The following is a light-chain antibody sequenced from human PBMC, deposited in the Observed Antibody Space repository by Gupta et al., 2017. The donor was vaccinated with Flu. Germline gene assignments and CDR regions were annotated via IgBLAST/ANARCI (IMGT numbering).Light chain of an antibody. CDR3: QQSYSTPRT. CDR1: QSISSY. J-gene: IGKJ1*01. V-gene: IGKV1-39*01. CDR2: AAS. Sequence: DIQMTQSPSSLYASVGDRVTITCRASQSISSYLNWYQQKPGKAPKLLIYAASSLQSGVPSRFSASGSRTDFTLTVSSLQPEDFATYYGQQSYSTPRTFGQGTKVEIK.